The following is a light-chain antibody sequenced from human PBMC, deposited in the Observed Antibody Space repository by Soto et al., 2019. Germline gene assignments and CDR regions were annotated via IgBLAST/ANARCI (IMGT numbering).Light chain of an antibody. V-gene: IGKV1-27*01. CDR1: QGIRNF. CDR3: QKYSSVPV. CDR2: AAS. Sequence: DIQMTQSQSSLSASVGDRVTITCRASQGIRNFVAWYQQKPGKAPKLLIYAASTLQSGVPSRFSGSGSGTDFPLTINCLQPEDVATYSCQKYSSVPVFGPGTKVEIK. J-gene: IGKJ3*01.